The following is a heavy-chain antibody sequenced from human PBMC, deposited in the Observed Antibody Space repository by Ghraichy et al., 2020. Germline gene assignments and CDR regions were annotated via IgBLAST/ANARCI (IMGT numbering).Heavy chain of an antibody. V-gene: IGHV4-39*01. Sequence: SETLSLTCTVSGGSISTRTYYWGWIRQSPGKGLEWIGTIYYSGSTNYNPSLKSRVTISADTPKNQFSLKLTSVTAADTAVYYCATDHHWVGATMSNWFDPWGQGTLVTVSS. D-gene: IGHD1-26*01. CDR2: IYYSGST. CDR1: GGSISTRTYY. J-gene: IGHJ5*02. CDR3: ATDHHWVGATMSNWFDP.